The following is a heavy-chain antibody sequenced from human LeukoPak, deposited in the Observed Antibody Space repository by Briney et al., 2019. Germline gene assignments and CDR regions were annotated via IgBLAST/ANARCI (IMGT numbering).Heavy chain of an antibody. J-gene: IGHJ4*02. V-gene: IGHV3-48*01. CDR3: ATESGTYSGTCFDY. CDR2: ISSTSNTM. D-gene: IGHD1-26*01. CDR1: GFTFSSYW. Sequence: PGGSLRLSCAASGFTFSSYWMNWVRQAPGKGPEWISYISSTSNTMYYADSVKGRFTISRDNAKNSLYLQMNSLRAEDTAVYYCATESGTYSGTCFDYWGQGTLVTVSS.